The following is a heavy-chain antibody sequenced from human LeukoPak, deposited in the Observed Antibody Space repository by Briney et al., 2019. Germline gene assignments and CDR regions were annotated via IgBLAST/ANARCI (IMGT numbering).Heavy chain of an antibody. J-gene: IGHJ4*02. D-gene: IGHD2-15*01. CDR2: MYYSGSA. Sequence: SETLSLTCTVSGGSISSDYWTWIRQPPGKGLEWIGYMYYSGSANYNPALKSRVTISLDTSKNQFSLKLSPVTAADTAVYYCAREYCSGNTCYFDYWGQGTLVTVSS. CDR3: AREYCSGNTCYFDY. CDR1: GGSISSDY. V-gene: IGHV4-59*01.